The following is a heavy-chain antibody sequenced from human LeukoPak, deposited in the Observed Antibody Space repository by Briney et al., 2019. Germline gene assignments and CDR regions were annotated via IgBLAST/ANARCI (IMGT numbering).Heavy chain of an antibody. CDR2: IYTSGST. V-gene: IGHV4-61*02. CDR3: ATNYYGSGSYSLYYFDY. CDR1: GGSISSGSYY. J-gene: IGHJ4*02. D-gene: IGHD3-10*01. Sequence: PSETLSLTCTVSGGSISSGSYYWSWIRQPAGKGLEWIGRIYTSGSTNYNPSLKSRVTMSVDTSKNQFSLKLSSVTAADTAVYYCATNYYGSGSYSLYYFDYWGQGTLVTVSS.